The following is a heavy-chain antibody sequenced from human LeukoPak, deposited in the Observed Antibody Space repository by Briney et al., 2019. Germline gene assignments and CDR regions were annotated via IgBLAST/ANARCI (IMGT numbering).Heavy chain of an antibody. J-gene: IGHJ6*02. CDR1: GGSFSGYY. Sequence: SETLSLTCAVYGGSFSGYYWSWIRQPPGKGLEWIGEINHSGSTDYNPSLKSRVTISVDTSKNQFSLKLSSVTAADTAVYYCARAHYYYGMDVWGQGTTVTVSS. CDR3: ARAHYYYGMDV. CDR2: INHSGST. V-gene: IGHV4-34*01.